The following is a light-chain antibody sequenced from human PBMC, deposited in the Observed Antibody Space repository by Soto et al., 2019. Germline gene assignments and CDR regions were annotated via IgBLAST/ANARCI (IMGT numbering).Light chain of an antibody. V-gene: IGKV1-5*03. Sequence: DSQMTQSPSTLSASVGDRVTITCRASQSISTWLAWYQQEPGKAPKLLIHKASSLQSGVPSRFSGSGSGTDFTLTISSLHPDDFATYYCQQYNSYPWTFGQGTKADI. J-gene: IGKJ1*01. CDR1: QSISTW. CDR2: KAS. CDR3: QQYNSYPWT.